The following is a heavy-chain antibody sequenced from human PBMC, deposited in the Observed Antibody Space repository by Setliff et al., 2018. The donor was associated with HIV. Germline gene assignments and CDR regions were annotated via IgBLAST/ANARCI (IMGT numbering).Heavy chain of an antibody. CDR3: ATSGTYYYGSGTYHASAF. CDR2: VDPQDGET. J-gene: IGHJ4*02. V-gene: IGHV1-69-2*01. D-gene: IGHD3-10*01. Sequence: ASVKVSCKSSGYIFTDYYMHWVQQAPGEGLEWMGRVDPQDGETKYAEKFQGRVTITADTSTGTSVMELSSLKSEDTAVYYCATSGTYYYGSGTYHASAFWGQGTLVTGS. CDR1: GYIFTDYY.